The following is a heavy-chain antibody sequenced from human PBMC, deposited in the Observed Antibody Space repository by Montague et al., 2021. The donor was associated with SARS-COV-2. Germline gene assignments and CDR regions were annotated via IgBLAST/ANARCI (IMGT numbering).Heavy chain of an antibody. J-gene: IGHJ4*02. D-gene: IGHD5-24*01. CDR1: SDSISRGGYY. V-gene: IGHV4-31*03. CDR2: IYYSGNT. Sequence: TLSLSCIVSSDSISRGGYYWSWIRQHPGKGLEWIGYIYYSGNTYYNPSLKSRVTMSVDTTKNQFSLTLNSVTAADTAVYYCARGPSRLATQEFYFGYWGQGTLVSVSS. CDR3: ARGPSRLATQEFYFGY.